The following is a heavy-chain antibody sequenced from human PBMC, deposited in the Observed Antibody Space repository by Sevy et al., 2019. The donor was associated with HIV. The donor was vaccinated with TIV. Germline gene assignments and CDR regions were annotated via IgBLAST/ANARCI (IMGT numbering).Heavy chain of an antibody. D-gene: IGHD3-22*01. CDR1: GYTLTQLS. CDR3: ATTKDYYDSSGSPFDY. Sequence: ASVKVSCKVSGYTLTQLSMHWVRQAPGKGLEWMGSFDPEDGETLYAQKFQGRVTMTEDTSTNTAYMELSSLRSEDKAVYYYATTKDYYDSSGSPFDYWGQGTLVTVSS. J-gene: IGHJ4*02. CDR2: FDPEDGET. V-gene: IGHV1-24*01.